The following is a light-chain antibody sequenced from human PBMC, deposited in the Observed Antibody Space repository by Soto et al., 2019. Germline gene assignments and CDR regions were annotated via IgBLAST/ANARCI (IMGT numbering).Light chain of an antibody. CDR2: EGS. CDR3: CSYAGSATVV. CDR1: SRDIGTYNA. Sequence: QSALTQPASVSGSPGQSITVSCTGTSRDIGTYNAVSWYQQHPGKAPKVLIYEGSKRPSGVSNRFSGSKSGNTASLTISGLHAEDEADYYCCSYAGSATVVFGEGTKVTVL. J-gene: IGLJ2*01. V-gene: IGLV2-23*01.